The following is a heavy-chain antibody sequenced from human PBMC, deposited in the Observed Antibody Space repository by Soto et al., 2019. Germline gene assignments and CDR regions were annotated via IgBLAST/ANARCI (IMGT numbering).Heavy chain of an antibody. D-gene: IGHD6-13*01. CDR2: IYPGDSDT. V-gene: IGHV5-51*01. J-gene: IGHJ6*02. Sequence: LGESLKISCKGSGYSFTSYWIGWVRQMPGKGLEWMGIIYPGDSDTRYSPSFQGQVTISADKSISTAYLQWSSLKASDTAMYYCARRRSSSWYRGDWYYYYGMDVWGQGTTVTVSS. CDR3: ARRRSSSWYRGDWYYYYGMDV. CDR1: GYSFTSYW.